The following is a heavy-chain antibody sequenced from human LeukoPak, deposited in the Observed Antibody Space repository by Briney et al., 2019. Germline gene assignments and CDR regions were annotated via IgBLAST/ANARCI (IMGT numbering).Heavy chain of an antibody. CDR1: GFTFSSYG. CDR2: ISGSGGST. CDR3: AKIMEQWLLDY. Sequence: GGSLRLSRAASGFTFSSYGMSWVRQAPGKGLEWVSAISGSGGSTYYADSVKGRFTISRDNSKNTLYLQMNSLRAEDTAVYYCAKIMEQWLLDYWGQGTLVTVSS. J-gene: IGHJ4*02. D-gene: IGHD6-19*01. V-gene: IGHV3-23*01.